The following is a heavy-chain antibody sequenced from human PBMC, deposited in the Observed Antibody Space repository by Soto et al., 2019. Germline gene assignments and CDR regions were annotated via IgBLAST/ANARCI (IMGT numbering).Heavy chain of an antibody. Sequence: EVQLLESGGGLVQPGGSLRLSCAASGFTFSSYAMSCVRQAPGKGLEWVSAISGSGGSTYYADSVKGRFTISRDNGKNTPYLQMNSLRAEDTAVYYCAKLETVVVVAANDYWGQGTLVTVSS. V-gene: IGHV3-23*01. CDR3: AKLETVVVVAANDY. CDR2: ISGSGGST. J-gene: IGHJ4*02. D-gene: IGHD2-15*01. CDR1: GFTFSSYA.